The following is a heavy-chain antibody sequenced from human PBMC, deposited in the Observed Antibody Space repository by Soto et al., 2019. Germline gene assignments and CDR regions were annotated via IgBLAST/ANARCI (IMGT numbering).Heavy chain of an antibody. CDR1: GYTFTSYA. CDR3: ARDIDSSGWYGFYYGMDV. D-gene: IGHD6-19*01. CDR2: INTNTGNP. J-gene: IGHJ6*02. V-gene: IGHV7-4-1*01. Sequence: ASVKVSCKASGYTFTSYAMHWVRQAPGQGLEWMGWINTNTGNPTYAQGFTGRFVFSLDTSVSTAYLQICSLKAEDTAVYYCARDIDSSGWYGFYYGMDVWGQGTTVTVSS.